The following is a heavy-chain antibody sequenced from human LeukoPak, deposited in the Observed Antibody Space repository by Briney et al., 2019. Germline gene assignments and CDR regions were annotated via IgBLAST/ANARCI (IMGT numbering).Heavy chain of an antibody. CDR3: AKGQWLLLGDVTWIDY. J-gene: IGHJ4*02. CDR2: ISGSGGST. D-gene: IGHD3-22*01. Sequence: GGSLRLSCAASGFTFSSYGMSWVRQAPGKGLEWVSAISGSGGSTYYADSVKGRFTISRDNSKNTLYLQMNSLRAEDTAVYYCAKGQWLLLGDVTWIDYWGQGTLVTVSS. V-gene: IGHV3-23*01. CDR1: GFTFSSYG.